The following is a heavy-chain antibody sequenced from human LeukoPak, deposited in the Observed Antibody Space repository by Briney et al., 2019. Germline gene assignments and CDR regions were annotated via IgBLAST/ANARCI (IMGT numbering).Heavy chain of an antibody. Sequence: AGGSLRLSCTASGFTFGDYAMSWARQAPGKGLEWVGFIRSKAYGGTTEYAASVKGRFTISRDDSKSIAYLQMNSLKTEDTAVYYCTRAEYYDSSGYYDAFDIWGQGTMVTVSS. J-gene: IGHJ3*02. CDR3: TRAEYYDSSGYYDAFDI. CDR2: IRSKAYGGTT. D-gene: IGHD3-22*01. CDR1: GFTFGDYA. V-gene: IGHV3-49*04.